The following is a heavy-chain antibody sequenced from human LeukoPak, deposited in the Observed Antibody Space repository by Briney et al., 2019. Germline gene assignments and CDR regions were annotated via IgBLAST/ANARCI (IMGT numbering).Heavy chain of an antibody. D-gene: IGHD3-10*01. CDR1: GFTFSSYA. J-gene: IGHJ4*02. V-gene: IGHV3-23*01. CDR2: ISGSGGST. Sequence: PGGSLRLSCAASGFTFSSYAMSWVRQAPGKGLEWVSAISGSGGSTYYADSVKGRFTISRDNSKNTLYLQMHSLRAEDTAVYYCAKVKELLWFGELFDFDYWGQGTLVTVSS. CDR3: AKVKELLWFGELFDFDY.